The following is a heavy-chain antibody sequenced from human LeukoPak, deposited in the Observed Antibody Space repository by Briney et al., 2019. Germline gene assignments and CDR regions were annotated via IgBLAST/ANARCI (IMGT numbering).Heavy chain of an antibody. CDR2: ISAYNGNT. V-gene: IGHV1-18*01. CDR1: GYTFTSYG. Sequence: GASVKVSCKASGYTFTSYGISWVRQAPGQGLEWMGWISAYNGNTNYAQKLQGRVTMTTDTSTSTANMELRSLRSDDTAVYYCARDPRLFPDSSTNGFDYWGQGTLVTVSS. D-gene: IGHD2-2*01. J-gene: IGHJ4*02. CDR3: ARDPRLFPDSSTNGFDY.